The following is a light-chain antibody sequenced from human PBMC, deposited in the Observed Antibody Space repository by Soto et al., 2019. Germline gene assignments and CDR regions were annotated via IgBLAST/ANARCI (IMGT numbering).Light chain of an antibody. CDR3: SSFTTKRIDV. V-gene: IGLV2-14*03. Sequence: QSALTQPTSVSGSPGQSITISCTGNHNDIGTYDYVSWYQQHPGRAPRLLIHGVTTRPSGISGRFSASKSGLTASLTISGLQPEDEADYYCSSFTTKRIDVFGPGTKVTVL. CDR2: GVT. CDR1: HNDIGTYDY. J-gene: IGLJ1*01.